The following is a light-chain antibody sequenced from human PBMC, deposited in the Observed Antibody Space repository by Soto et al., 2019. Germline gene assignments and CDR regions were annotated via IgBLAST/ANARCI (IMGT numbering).Light chain of an antibody. J-gene: IGLJ1*01. CDR1: SSDVGKYNL. CDR3: CAYAATYTYG. CDR2: QGY. V-gene: IGLV2-23*01. Sequence: QSALTQPASVSGSPGQSITISCTGTSSDVGKYNLVSWYQQHPGKAPKVMILQGYKRPSGVSNRFSGSKFGNTGSLTISGLQAEDEAEYYCCAYAATYTYGFGTGTKLTV.